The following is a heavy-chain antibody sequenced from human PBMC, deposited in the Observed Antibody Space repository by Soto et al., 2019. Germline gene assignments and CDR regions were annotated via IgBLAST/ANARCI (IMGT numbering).Heavy chain of an antibody. V-gene: IGHV3-23*01. CDR3: AKEQIAAAGTSDY. CDR2: ISGSVGST. CDR1: GFTFSSYA. D-gene: IGHD6-13*01. J-gene: IGHJ4*02. Sequence: EVQLLESGGGLVQPGGSLRLSCAASGFTFSSYAMSWVRQAPGKGLEWVSAISGSVGSTYYADSVKGRFTISSDNAKNTLYLQMNSLRAEDTAVYYCAKEQIAAAGTSDYWGQGTLVTVSS.